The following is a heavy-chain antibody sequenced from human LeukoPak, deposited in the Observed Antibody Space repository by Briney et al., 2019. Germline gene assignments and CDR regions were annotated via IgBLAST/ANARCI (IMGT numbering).Heavy chain of an antibody. D-gene: IGHD6-19*01. CDR1: GFTFSSYA. V-gene: IGHV3-23*01. CDR2: ISGSGGST. Sequence: GSLRLSCAASGFTFSSYAMSWVRQAPGKGLEWVSAISGSGGSTYYADSVKGRFTISRDNSKNTLYLQMNSLRAEDTAVYYCAKVQYSSGWYVHYYYYYGMDVWGQGTTVTVSS. J-gene: IGHJ6*02. CDR3: AKVQYSSGWYVHYYYYYGMDV.